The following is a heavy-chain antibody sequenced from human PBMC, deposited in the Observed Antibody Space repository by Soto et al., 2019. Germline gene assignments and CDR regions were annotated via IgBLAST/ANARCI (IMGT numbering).Heavy chain of an antibody. D-gene: IGHD5-12*01. Sequence: ASVKVSCKASGYTFTAYYIHWVRQAPGQGLEWMGWINPNNGDTNYGQRIQGRVTMTRDTSISTAYMELSSLRADDTVVYYCAALHEYSGYDRGFWGQGTRVTVSS. V-gene: IGHV1-2*02. CDR2: INPNNGDT. J-gene: IGHJ4*02. CDR3: AALHEYSGYDRGF. CDR1: GYTFTAYY.